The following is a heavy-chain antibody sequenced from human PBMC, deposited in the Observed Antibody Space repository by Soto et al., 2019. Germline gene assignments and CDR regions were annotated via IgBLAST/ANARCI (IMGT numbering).Heavy chain of an antibody. V-gene: IGHV3-13*01. J-gene: IGHJ6*03. Sequence: GGSLRLSCAASGFTLSTYHMHWVRQATGKGLEWVAGLSYAGDTYYPGSVKGRFTVSRESAKNSLYLQMNSLTAGDTAVYYCAYCSYSASGYDYMDVSGKGTTVTGSS. CDR3: AYCSYSASGYDYMDV. D-gene: IGHD2-15*01. CDR1: GFTLSTYH. CDR2: LSYAGDT.